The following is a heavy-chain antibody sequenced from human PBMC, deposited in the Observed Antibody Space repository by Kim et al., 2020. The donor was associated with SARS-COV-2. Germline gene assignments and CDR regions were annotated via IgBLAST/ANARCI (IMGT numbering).Heavy chain of an antibody. CDR2: ISGSGGST. V-gene: IGHV3-23*01. CDR3: AKDYSSSWYDYYYYYYMDV. CDR1: GFTFSSYA. Sequence: GGSLRLSCAASGFTFSSYAMSWVRQAPGKGLEWVSAISGSGGSTYYADSVKGRFTISRDNSKNTLYLQMNRLRAEYTAVYYCAKDYSSSWYDYYYYYYMDVWGKGTTVSISS. D-gene: IGHD6-13*01. J-gene: IGHJ6*03.